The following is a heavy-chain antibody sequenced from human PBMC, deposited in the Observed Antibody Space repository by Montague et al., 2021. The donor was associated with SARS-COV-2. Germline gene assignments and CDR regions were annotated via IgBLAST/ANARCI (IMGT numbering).Heavy chain of an antibody. CDR2: ISWNSGSI. CDR1: GFTFGDYA. Sequence: SLRLSCAASGFTFGDYAMHWVRQAPGKGLEWVSGISWNSGSIGYXDSVKGRFTISRNNAKNSLYLQMNSLRAEDTALYYCAKDMGPRTEFGLDAFDIWGQGTMVTVSS. CDR3: AKDMGPRTEFGLDAFDI. J-gene: IGHJ3*02. V-gene: IGHV3-9*01. D-gene: IGHD3-10*01.